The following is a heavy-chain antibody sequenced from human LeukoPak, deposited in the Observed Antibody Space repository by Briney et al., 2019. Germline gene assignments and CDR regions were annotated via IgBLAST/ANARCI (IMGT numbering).Heavy chain of an antibody. Sequence: GGSLRLSCAASGFTFSSYAMSWVRQAPGKGLEWVAVISYDGSNKYYADSVKGRFTISRDNSKNTLYLQMNSLRAEDTAVYYCARRGIGDLDYWGQGTLVTVSS. V-gene: IGHV3-30*01. CDR3: ARRGIGDLDY. D-gene: IGHD3-16*01. CDR1: GFTFSSYA. J-gene: IGHJ4*02. CDR2: ISYDGSNK.